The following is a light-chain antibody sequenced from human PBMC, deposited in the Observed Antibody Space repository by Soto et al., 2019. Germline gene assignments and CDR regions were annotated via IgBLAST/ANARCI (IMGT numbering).Light chain of an antibody. V-gene: IGLV2-23*01. CDR1: SSDVGSYNL. CDR2: EGS. CDR3: CSYAGIYV. Sequence: QSALTQPASVSGSPGQSITISCTGTSSDVGSYNLVSWYQQHPGKAPKLMIYEGSKRPSGVFSLFYCSNSCNTAPPTISGLQAEDEAANYFCSYAGIYVLGRGTKVTV. J-gene: IGLJ1*01.